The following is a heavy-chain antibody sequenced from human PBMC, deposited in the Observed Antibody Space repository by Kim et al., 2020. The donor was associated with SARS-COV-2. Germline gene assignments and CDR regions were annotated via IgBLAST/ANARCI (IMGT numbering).Heavy chain of an antibody. Sequence: ASVKVSCKASGYTFTSYGISWVRQAPGQGLEWMGWISAYNGNTNYAQKLQGRVTMTTDTSTSTAYMELRSLRSDDTAVYYCARDRHTVTRVYAFDIWGQGTMVTVSS. CDR2: ISAYNGNT. CDR3: ARDRHTVTRVYAFDI. J-gene: IGHJ3*02. V-gene: IGHV1-18*01. D-gene: IGHD4-17*01. CDR1: GYTFTSYG.